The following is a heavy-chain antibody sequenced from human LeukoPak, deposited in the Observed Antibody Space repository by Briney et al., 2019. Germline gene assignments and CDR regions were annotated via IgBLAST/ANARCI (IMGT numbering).Heavy chain of an antibody. Sequence: PGGSLRLSWAASGFTFSSYDMHWVRQPTGKGLEWVSAIGTAGDPYYPGSVKGRFTISRENAENSFYLQMNSLRAGDTAVYYCAREGGGERRGAFDIWGQGTMVTVSS. CDR2: IGTAGDP. D-gene: IGHD2-21*01. V-gene: IGHV3-13*05. CDR1: GFTFSSYD. CDR3: AREGGGERRGAFDI. J-gene: IGHJ3*02.